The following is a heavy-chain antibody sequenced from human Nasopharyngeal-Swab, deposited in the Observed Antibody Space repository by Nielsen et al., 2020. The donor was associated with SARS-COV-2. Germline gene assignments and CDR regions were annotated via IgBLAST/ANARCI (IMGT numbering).Heavy chain of an antibody. V-gene: IGHV4-39*01. Sequence: SKTLSLTCHVSGGSISSSSYYWVWIRQPPGKGVEWIGSIYYSGSTYYNPSLKSRVTISVDTSKNQFSLKLSSVTAADTAVYYCARHIRNIAAAGTPLYYFDYWGQGTLVTVSS. CDR2: IYYSGST. J-gene: IGHJ4*02. CDR3: ARHIRNIAAAGTPLYYFDY. D-gene: IGHD6-13*01. CDR1: GGSISSSSYY.